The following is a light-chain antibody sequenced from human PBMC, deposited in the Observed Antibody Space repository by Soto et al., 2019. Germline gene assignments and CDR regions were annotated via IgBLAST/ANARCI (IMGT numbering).Light chain of an antibody. J-gene: IGKJ4*01. CDR2: DAS. Sequence: EIVLTQSPGTLSLSPGERATLACRSSRSVSSSYLAWYQQKPGQAPRLLIYDASNRATGIPARFSGSGSGTDFTLTISSLEPEDFAVYYCQQRSNWPPGLTFGGGTKVDIK. V-gene: IGKV3D-20*02. CDR1: RSVSSSY. CDR3: QQRSNWPPGLT.